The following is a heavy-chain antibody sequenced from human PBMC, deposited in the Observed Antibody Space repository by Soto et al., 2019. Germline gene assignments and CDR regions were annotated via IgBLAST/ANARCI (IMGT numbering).Heavy chain of an antibody. V-gene: IGHV4-4*02. J-gene: IGHJ4*02. CDR3: ARRDYYDSRGYFDY. CDR2: VYHSGST. CDR1: GGSISSLNW. D-gene: IGHD3-22*01. Sequence: QVQLQESGPGLVKPSGTLSLTCAVSGGSISSLNWWSWVRQSPGKGLEWIGEVYHSGSTNNNPSLKSRVTISVEKSKNQFYLKLSSVTAADTAVYSCARRDYYDSRGYFDYWGQGTLVTVSS.